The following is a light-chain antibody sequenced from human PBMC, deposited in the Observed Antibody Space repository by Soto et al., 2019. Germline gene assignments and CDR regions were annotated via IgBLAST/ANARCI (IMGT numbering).Light chain of an antibody. J-gene: IGLJ2*01. Sequence: QPVLTQSPSASASLGASVKLTCTLSSGHSSYAIAWHQQQPEKGPRYLMKLNSDGSDRKGDGIPDRFSGSSSGAEHYLTISSLQSEDEADYYCQTWGTGIGVFGGGTKLTVL. CDR1: SGHSSYA. CDR3: QTWGTGIGV. CDR2: LNSDGSD. V-gene: IGLV4-69*01.